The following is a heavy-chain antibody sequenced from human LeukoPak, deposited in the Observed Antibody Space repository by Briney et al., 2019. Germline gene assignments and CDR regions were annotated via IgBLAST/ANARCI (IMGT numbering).Heavy chain of an antibody. CDR1: GGSISSSSYY. CDR2: IYYSGNT. V-gene: IGHV4-39*07. D-gene: IGHD2/OR15-2a*01. Sequence: SETLSLTCTVSGGSISSSSYYWGWIRQPPGKGLECIGSIYYSGNTYYNPSLKSRVTILVDTSRKQFSLKVNSVTAADTAEYYCACSAQYSYYYYMNVWGKGTTVTVSS. CDR3: ACSAQYSYYYYMNV. J-gene: IGHJ6*03.